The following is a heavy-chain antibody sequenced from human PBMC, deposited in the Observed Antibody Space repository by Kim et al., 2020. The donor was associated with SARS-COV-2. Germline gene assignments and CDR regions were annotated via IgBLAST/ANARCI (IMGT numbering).Heavy chain of an antibody. V-gene: IGHV3-23*01. Sequence: GGSLRLSCAASGFTFSSYAMSWVRQAPGKGLEWVSAISGSGGSTYYADSVKGRFTISRDNSKNTLYLQMNSLRAEDTAVYYCANGEDYGDYYHYGMDVWGQGTTVTVSS. CDR1: GFTFSSYA. D-gene: IGHD4-17*01. J-gene: IGHJ6*02. CDR2: ISGSGGST. CDR3: ANGEDYGDYYHYGMDV.